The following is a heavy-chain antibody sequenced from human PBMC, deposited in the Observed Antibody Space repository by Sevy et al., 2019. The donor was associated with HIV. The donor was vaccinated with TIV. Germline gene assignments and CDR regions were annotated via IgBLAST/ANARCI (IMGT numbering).Heavy chain of an antibody. D-gene: IGHD3-22*01. V-gene: IGHV4-59*01. Sequence: SETLSLTCTVSGGSISSYCWSWIRQPPGKGLEWIGYIYDSGSTNYNPSLKSRVTISVDTSKNQFSLKLSSVTAADTAVYYCARVGGYYDSSGDTYDYWGQGALVTVSS. CDR3: ARVGGYYDSSGDTYDY. J-gene: IGHJ4*02. CDR2: IYDSGST. CDR1: GGSISSYC.